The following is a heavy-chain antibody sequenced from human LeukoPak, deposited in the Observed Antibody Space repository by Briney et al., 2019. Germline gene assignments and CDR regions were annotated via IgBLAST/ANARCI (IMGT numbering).Heavy chain of an antibody. CDR3: APSGSQWYFDY. J-gene: IGHJ4*02. V-gene: IGHV1-2*02. CDR2: INPNSGGT. Sequence: ASLKVSCKASGYTFTGYSMHLVRQAPGQGLEWMGWINPNSGGTNYAQKFQGRVAMTRDTSISTAYMELSRLRSDDTAVYYCAPSGSQWYFDYWGQGTLVTVSS. D-gene: IGHD3-3*01. CDR1: GYTFTGYS.